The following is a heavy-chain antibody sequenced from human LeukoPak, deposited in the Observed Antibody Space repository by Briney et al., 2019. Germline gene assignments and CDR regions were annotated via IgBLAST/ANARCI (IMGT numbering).Heavy chain of an antibody. CDR1: GYSISSGYY. Sequence: SETLSLTCTVSGYSISSGYYWGWIRQPPGKGLEWIGSIYHSGSTNYNPSLKSRVTISVDTSKNQFSLKLSSVTAADTAVYYCARDGYDSSGYYIDAFDIWGQGTMVTVSS. V-gene: IGHV4-38-2*02. J-gene: IGHJ3*02. CDR3: ARDGYDSSGYYIDAFDI. D-gene: IGHD3-22*01. CDR2: IYHSGST.